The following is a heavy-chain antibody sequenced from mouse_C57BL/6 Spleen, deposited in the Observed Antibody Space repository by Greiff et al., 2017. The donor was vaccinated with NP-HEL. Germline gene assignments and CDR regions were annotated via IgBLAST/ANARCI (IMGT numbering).Heavy chain of an antibody. CDR2: ISSGSSTI. CDR3: AREGGGIYYDYDGGTY. Sequence: EVMLVESGGGLVKPGGSLKLSCAASGFTFSDYGMHWVRQAPEKGLEWVAYISSGSSTIYYADTVKGRFTISRDNAKNTLFLQMTSLRSEDTAMYYWAREGGGIYYDYDGGTYWGQGTLVTVSA. V-gene: IGHV5-17*01. D-gene: IGHD2-4*01. CDR1: GFTFSDYG. J-gene: IGHJ3*01.